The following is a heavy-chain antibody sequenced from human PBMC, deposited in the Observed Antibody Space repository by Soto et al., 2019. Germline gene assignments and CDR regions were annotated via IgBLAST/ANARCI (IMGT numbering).Heavy chain of an antibody. D-gene: IGHD4-4*01. CDR2: MKPNSGNT. J-gene: IGHJ6*03. CDR3: ARGASRNSHYYYYMDV. CDR1: GYTFTSYD. Sequence: ASVKVSCKASGYTFTSYDINWVRQATGQGLEWMGWMKPNSGNTGYAQKFQGRVTMTRNTSISTAYMELSSLRSEDTAVYYCARGASRNSHYYYYMDVWGKGTRSPSP. V-gene: IGHV1-8*01.